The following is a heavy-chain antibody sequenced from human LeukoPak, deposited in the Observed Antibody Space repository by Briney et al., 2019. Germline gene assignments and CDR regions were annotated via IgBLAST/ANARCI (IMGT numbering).Heavy chain of an antibody. Sequence: GGSLRLSCAASGFTFSSYGMHWVRQAPGKGVEWVAVISYDGSNKYYADSVKGRFTISRDNSKNTLYLEMNSLRAEDTAVYYCAKEADSSGYSLSYWGQGTLVTVSS. J-gene: IGHJ4*02. V-gene: IGHV3-30*18. CDR3: AKEADSSGYSLSY. CDR1: GFTFSSYG. D-gene: IGHD3-22*01. CDR2: ISYDGSNK.